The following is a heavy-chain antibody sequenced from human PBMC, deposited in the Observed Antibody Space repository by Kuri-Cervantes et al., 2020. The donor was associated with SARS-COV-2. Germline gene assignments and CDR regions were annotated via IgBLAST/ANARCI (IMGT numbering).Heavy chain of an antibody. CDR3: ARARRIEDPFYYYYGMDV. CDR2: IIPIFGTA. D-gene: IGHD1-14*01. J-gene: IGHJ6*02. V-gene: IGHV1-69*13. CDR1: GCTFSSYA. Sequence: SVKVSCKASGCTFSSYAISWVRQAPGQGLEWMGGIIPIFGTANYAQKFQGRVTITADESTSTAYMELSSLRSEDTAVYYRARARRIEDPFYYYYGMDVWGQGTTVTVSS.